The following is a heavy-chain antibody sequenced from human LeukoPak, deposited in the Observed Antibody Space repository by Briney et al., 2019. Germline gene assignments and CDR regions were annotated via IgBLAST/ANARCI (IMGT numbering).Heavy chain of an antibody. CDR2: IYSGGST. D-gene: IGHD4-23*01. Sequence: GGSLRLSCAASGFIVSSKYMSWVRQAPGKGLEWVSVIYSGGSTHYADSVKGRFTISRDNAKNSLYPQMNSLRAEDTAVYYCARVGGNSVYYYMDVWGKGTTVTISS. V-gene: IGHV3-66*01. CDR1: GFIVSSKY. CDR3: ARVGGNSVYYYMDV. J-gene: IGHJ6*03.